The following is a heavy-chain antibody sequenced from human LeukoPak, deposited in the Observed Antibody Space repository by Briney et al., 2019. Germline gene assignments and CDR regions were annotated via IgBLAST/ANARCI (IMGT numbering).Heavy chain of an antibody. CDR2: IYYSGST. J-gene: IGHJ4*02. V-gene: IGHV4-30-4*08. Sequence: PSETLSLTCTVSGGSISSSDYYWSWIRQHPGKGLEWIGYIYYSGSTYYNPSLKSRVTISVDTSKNQFSLKLSSVTAADTAVYYCAREGALTGVPPDYWGQGTLVTVSS. CDR1: GGSISSSDYY. D-gene: IGHD7-27*01. CDR3: AREGALTGVPPDY.